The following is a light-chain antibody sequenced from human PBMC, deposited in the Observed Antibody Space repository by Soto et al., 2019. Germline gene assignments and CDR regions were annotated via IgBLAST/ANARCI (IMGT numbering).Light chain of an antibody. V-gene: IGKV3-15*01. CDR1: QSVSNN. CDR3: QQYYNWPLT. J-gene: IGKJ4*01. Sequence: EIMLKQSPGTLSLTPGERATLSCRASQSVSNNYLAWYQQKPGQAPRLLIYGTSTRVTGIPARFSGSGSGTESTLTISSLQSEDFAVYYCQQYYNWPLTFGGGTKVDI. CDR2: GTS.